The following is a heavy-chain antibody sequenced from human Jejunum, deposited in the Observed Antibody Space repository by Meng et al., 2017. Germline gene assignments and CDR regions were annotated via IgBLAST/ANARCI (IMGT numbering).Heavy chain of an antibody. CDR2: INPDGSNP. V-gene: IGHV3-74*02. CDR3: TNDRLNH. D-gene: IGHD1-1*01. Sequence: VGRVGAGGGLAQPGGSLGLSCAGSGFTFTDHWMHWVRQGPGKGLVWVSRINPDGSNPTYADSVKGRFTISRDNAKNTVYLQMNSLRAEDTAVYYCTNDRLNHWGQGALVTVSS. CDR1: GFTFTDHW. J-gene: IGHJ1*01.